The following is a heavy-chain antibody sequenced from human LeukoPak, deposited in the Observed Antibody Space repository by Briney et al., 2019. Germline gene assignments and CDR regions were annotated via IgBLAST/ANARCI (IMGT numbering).Heavy chain of an antibody. CDR3: ARQADYYDSSGSLDI. D-gene: IGHD3-22*01. J-gene: IGHJ3*02. CDR1: GGTFSSYA. CDR2: ISAYNGNT. V-gene: IGHV1-18*01. Sequence: ASVKVSCKASGGTFSSYAISWVRQAPGQGLEWMGWISAYNGNTNYAQKLQGRVTMTTDTSTSTAYMELRSLRSDDTAVYYCARQADYYDSSGSLDIWGQGTMVTVSS.